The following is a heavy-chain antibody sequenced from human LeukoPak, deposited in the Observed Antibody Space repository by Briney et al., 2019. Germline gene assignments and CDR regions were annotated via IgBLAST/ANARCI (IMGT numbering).Heavy chain of an antibody. CDR1: GFSLSTSGVG. V-gene: IGHV2-5*02. CDR2: IYWDDDK. CDR3: AHRVPVDSGCQGCNWFDP. D-gene: IGHD6-19*01. Sequence: SGPTLVKPTQTLTLTCTFSGFSLSTSGVGVGWIRQPPGKALEWLALIYWDDDKRYSPSLKSRLTITKDTSKNQVVLTMTNMDPVDTATYYRAHRVPVDSGCQGCNWFDPWGQGTLVTVSS. J-gene: IGHJ5*02.